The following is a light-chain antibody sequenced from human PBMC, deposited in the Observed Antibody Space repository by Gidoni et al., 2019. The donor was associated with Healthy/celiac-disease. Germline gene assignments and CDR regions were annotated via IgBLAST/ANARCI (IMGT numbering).Light chain of an antibody. Sequence: SVLTQPPSVSEAPEQRVTISCSGSSSNIGNNAVNWYQQLPGKAPTFLIYYHDLLPSGVSDRFSGSKSGTSASLAISGLQSEDEADYYCAAWDDSLNGPVFGGGTKLTVL. V-gene: IGLV1-36*01. CDR2: YHD. CDR1: SSNIGNNA. CDR3: AAWDDSLNGPV. J-gene: IGLJ2*01.